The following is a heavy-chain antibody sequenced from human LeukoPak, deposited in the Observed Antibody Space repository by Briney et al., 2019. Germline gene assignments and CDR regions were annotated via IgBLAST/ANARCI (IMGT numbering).Heavy chain of an antibody. CDR1: GFTFSSYA. Sequence: GGSLRLSCSASGFTFSSYAMHWVRQAPGKGLEYVSAISSNGGSTYYADSVKGRFTISRDNSKNTLYLQMNSLRAEDTAVYYCAKVWSYSSSWYYFDYWGQGTLVTVSS. V-gene: IGHV3-64*04. CDR2: ISSNGGST. J-gene: IGHJ4*02. CDR3: AKVWSYSSSWYYFDY. D-gene: IGHD6-13*01.